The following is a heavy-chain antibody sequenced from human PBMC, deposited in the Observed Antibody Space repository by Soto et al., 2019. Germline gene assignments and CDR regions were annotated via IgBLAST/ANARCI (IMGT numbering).Heavy chain of an antibody. V-gene: IGHV3-30*18. Sequence: QVQLVESGGGVVQPGRSLRLSCAASGFTFSSYGMHWVRQAPGKGLEWVAVISYDGSNKYYADSVKGRFTISRDNSKNPLYLQMNSLRAEDKAVYDCAKDNYYDSSGYSPKVGYWGQGTLVTVSS. CDR3: AKDNYYDSSGYSPKVGY. CDR1: GFTFSSYG. D-gene: IGHD3-22*01. J-gene: IGHJ4*02. CDR2: ISYDGSNK.